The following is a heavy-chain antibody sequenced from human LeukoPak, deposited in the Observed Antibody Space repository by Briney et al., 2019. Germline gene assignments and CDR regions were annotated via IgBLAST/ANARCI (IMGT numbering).Heavy chain of an antibody. D-gene: IGHD2-15*01. CDR3: ARAVGGSTTRFDY. CDR2: IIPIFGTA. V-gene: IGHV1-69*06. J-gene: IGHJ4*02. Sequence: ASVKVSCKASGGTFSSYAISWVRQAPGQGLEWMGGIIPIFGTANYAQKFQGRVTVTADKSTSTAYMELSSLRSEDTAVYYCARAVGGSTTRFDYWGQGTLVTVSS. CDR1: GGTFSSYA.